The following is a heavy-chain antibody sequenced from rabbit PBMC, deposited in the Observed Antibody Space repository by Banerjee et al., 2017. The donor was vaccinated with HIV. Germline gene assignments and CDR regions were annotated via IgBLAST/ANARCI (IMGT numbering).Heavy chain of an antibody. CDR2: IYTGNGKT. CDR1: GVSFNDKDV. D-gene: IGHD7-1*01. J-gene: IGHJ6*01. CDR3: ARDTGTSFSSYGMDL. V-gene: IGHV1S45*01. Sequence: QGQLEESGGGLVKPEGSLTLTCKASGVSFNDKDVMCWVRQAPGKGLEWIGCIYTGNGKTYYASWATGRFTVSRTSSTTVTLQMTSLTAADTATYFCARDTGTSFSSYGMDLWGPGTLVTVS.